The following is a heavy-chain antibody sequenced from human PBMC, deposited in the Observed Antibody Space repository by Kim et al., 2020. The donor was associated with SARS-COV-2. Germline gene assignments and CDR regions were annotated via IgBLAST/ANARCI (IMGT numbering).Heavy chain of an antibody. V-gene: IGHV6-1*01. J-gene: IGHJ6*02. D-gene: IGHD6-6*01. CDR2: TYYRSKWYN. CDR1: GDSVSSNSAA. Sequence: SQTLSLTCAISGDSVSSNSAAWNWIRQSPSGGLEWLGRTYYRSKWYNDYAVSVKSRITINPDTSKNQCSLQLNSVTPEDTAVYYCARDLEGSSRIYYYYGRDVWGQGTTVPVSS. CDR3: ARDLEGSSRIYYYYGRDV.